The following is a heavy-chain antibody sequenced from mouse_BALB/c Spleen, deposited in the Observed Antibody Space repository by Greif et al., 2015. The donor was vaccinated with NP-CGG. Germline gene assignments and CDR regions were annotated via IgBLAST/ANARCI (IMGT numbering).Heavy chain of an antibody. J-gene: IGHJ4*01. D-gene: IGHD1-1*01. CDR3: ATVVAPYAMDY. Sequence: VQLQQSGAELVKPGASVKLSCTASGFNIKDTYMHWVKQRPEQGLEWIGRIDPANGNTKYDPKFQGKATITADTSSNTAYLQLSSLTSEDTAVYYCATVVAPYAMDYWGQGTSVTVSS. V-gene: IGHV14-3*02. CDR1: GFNIKDTY. CDR2: IDPANGNT.